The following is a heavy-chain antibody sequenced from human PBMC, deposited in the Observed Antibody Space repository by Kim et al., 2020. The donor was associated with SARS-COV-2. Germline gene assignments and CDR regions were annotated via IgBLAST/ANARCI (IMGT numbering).Heavy chain of an antibody. D-gene: IGHD4-17*01. CDR3: ATADGGDYYYVMDV. J-gene: IGHJ6*02. CDR1: GYTFTSYA. Sequence: ASVKVSCKASGYTFTSYAMHWVRQAPGQRLEWMGWINAGNGNTKYSQKFQGRVTITRDTSASTAYMELSSLRSEDTAVYYCATADGGDYYYVMDVWGQGTTVTVSS. CDR2: INAGNGNT. V-gene: IGHV1-3*01.